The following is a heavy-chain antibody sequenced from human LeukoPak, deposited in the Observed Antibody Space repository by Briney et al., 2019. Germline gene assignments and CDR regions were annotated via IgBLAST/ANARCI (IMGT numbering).Heavy chain of an antibody. V-gene: IGHV1-46*01. CDR2: INPSGGST. D-gene: IGHD6-19*01. J-gene: IGHJ4*02. CDR1: GYTFTSYY. CDR3: VVVAGRGNYFDY. Sequence: GESLKISCKASGYTFTSYYMHWVRQAPGQGLEWMGIINPSGGSTSYAQKFQGRVTMTRDTSTSTVYMELSSLRSEDTAVYYCVVVAGRGNYFDYWGQGTLVTVSS.